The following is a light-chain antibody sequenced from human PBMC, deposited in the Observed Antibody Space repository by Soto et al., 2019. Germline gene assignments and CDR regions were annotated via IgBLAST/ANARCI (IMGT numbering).Light chain of an antibody. CDR1: QSLLHSDGNTY. J-gene: IGKJ2*02. CDR3: LQATQLRT. V-gene: IGKV2-24*01. CDR2: KIS. Sequence: DIVMTQSPLSLPVTLGQPASISCRSSQSLLHSDGNTYLSWLQQRPGQPPRVLIYKISQRISGVPDRFSGSGAGTYFTLKISRVEAEDVGVYSCLQATQLRTFGQGTKLEIK.